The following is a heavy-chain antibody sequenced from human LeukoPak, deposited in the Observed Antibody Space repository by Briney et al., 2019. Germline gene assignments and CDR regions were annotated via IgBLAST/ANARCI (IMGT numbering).Heavy chain of an antibody. D-gene: IGHD3-3*01. V-gene: IGHV3-23*01. J-gene: IGHJ3*02. CDR3: AKSRLSGINDAFDI. Sequence: GGSLRLTCAASGLTFINFGMTWVRQAPGKGLEWVSAISGSAVITFYADSVKGRFTISRDNSKNTLYLQMNSLRAEDTALYYCAKSRLSGINDAFDIWGQGTMVTVSS. CDR2: ISGSAVIT. CDR1: GLTFINFG.